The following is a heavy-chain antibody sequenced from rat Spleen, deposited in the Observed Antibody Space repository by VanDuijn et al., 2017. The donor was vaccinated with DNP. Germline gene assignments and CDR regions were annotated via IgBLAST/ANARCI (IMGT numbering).Heavy chain of an antibody. Sequence: QVQLKESGPGLVQPSQTLSLTCTVSGFSLTSYGVSWVRQPPGKGLEWIAAISSGGSTYYNSALKSRLSISRDTSKSQVFLKMNSLQTEDTAIYFCTRGGPRAYFDYWGQGVMVTVSS. CDR2: ISSGGST. V-gene: IGHV2S12*01. CDR3: TRGGPRAYFDY. CDR1: GFSLTSYG. D-gene: IGHD1-4*01. J-gene: IGHJ2*01.